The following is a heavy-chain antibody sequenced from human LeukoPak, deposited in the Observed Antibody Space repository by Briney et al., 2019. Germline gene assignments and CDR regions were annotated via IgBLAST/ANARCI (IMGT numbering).Heavy chain of an antibody. D-gene: IGHD5-18*01. CDR3: ATEADTAMALPKN. CDR1: GFTFNNAW. J-gene: IGHJ4*02. V-gene: IGHV3-15*01. CDR2: IKSKTDGGTA. Sequence: VGSLRLSCAASGFTFNNAWMSWVRLAPGKGLEWVGRIKSKTDGGTADYAAPVKGRFTISRDDSKNMVFLQMNSLKIADTALYFRATEADTAMALPKNWGQGTLVTVSS.